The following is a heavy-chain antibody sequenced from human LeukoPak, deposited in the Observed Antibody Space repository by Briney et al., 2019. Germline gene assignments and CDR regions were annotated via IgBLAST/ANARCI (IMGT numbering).Heavy chain of an antibody. CDR3: ARDFNQDTAMVRGDY. Sequence: ASVKVSCKASGYTFTGYYMHWVRQAPGQGLEWMGWINPNSGGTNYAQKFQGRVTMTRDTSISTAYMELSRLRSDDTAVYYCARDFNQDTAMVRGDYWGQGTLVTVSS. J-gene: IGHJ4*02. CDR1: GYTFTGYY. V-gene: IGHV1-2*02. CDR2: INPNSGGT. D-gene: IGHD5-18*01.